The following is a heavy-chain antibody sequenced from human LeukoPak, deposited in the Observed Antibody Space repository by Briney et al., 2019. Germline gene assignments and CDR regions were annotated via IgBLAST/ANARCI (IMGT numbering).Heavy chain of an antibody. CDR2: ISGSGGST. J-gene: IGHJ4*02. CDR1: GFTFSSNA. D-gene: IGHD2-15*01. CDR3: AKLVVVVAATLN. V-gene: IGHV3-23*01. Sequence: GGSLGLSCAASGFTFSSNAMSWVRQAPGKGLEWVSAISGSGGSTYYADSVKGRFTISRDNSKNTLYLQMNSLRAEDTAVYYCAKLVVVVAATLNWGQGTLVTVSS.